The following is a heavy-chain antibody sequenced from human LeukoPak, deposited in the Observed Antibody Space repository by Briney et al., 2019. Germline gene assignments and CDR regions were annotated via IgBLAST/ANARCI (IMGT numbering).Heavy chain of an antibody. D-gene: IGHD5-12*01. CDR2: ISSSSSSYI. V-gene: IGHV3-21*01. Sequence: KPGGSLRLSCAASGFTFSSYSMNWVRQAPGKGLEWVSSISSSSSSYIYYADSVKGRFTISRDNAKNSLYLQMNSLRAEDTAVYYCAREIVATKAVDYWGQGTLVTVSS. CDR1: GFTFSSYS. J-gene: IGHJ4*02. CDR3: AREIVATKAVDY.